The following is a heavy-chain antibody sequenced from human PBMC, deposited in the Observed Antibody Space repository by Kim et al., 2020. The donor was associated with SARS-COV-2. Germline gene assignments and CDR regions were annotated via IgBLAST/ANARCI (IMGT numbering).Heavy chain of an antibody. D-gene: IGHD3-3*01. CDR3: ARGQRITIFGVVREMDV. Sequence: SETLSLTCTISGGSISSYYWSWIRQPPGKGLEWIGYIYYSGSTNYNPSLKSRVTISVDTSKNQFSLKLSSVTAADTAVYYCARGQRITIFGVVREMDVWGQGTRDTVSS. CDR2: IYYSGST. J-gene: IGHJ6*02. CDR1: GGSISSYY. V-gene: IGHV4-59*13.